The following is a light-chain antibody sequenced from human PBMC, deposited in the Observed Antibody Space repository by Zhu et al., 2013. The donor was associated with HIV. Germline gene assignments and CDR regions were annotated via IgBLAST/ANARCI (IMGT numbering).Light chain of an antibody. V-gene: IGKV3-11*01. Sequence: EIVLTQSPGTLSLSPGETATLSCRASHRVSSAYLAWYQQIPGQAPRVLIYDISNRATDIPARFSGSGSGTDFTLTISSLEPEDFVVYYCQQRSNWPRYSFGQGTKLEIK. CDR2: DIS. CDR3: QQRSNWPRYS. CDR1: HRVSSAY. J-gene: IGKJ2*03.